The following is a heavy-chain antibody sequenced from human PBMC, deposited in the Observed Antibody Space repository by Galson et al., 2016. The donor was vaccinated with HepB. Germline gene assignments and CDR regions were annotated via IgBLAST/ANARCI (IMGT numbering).Heavy chain of an antibody. CDR2: TYFRSRWYH. CDR3: ARAAGNYYLEQYYFDS. Sequence: CAISGDSVSSNTVVWNWIRQTPSRGLEWLGRTYFRSRWYHDYAVSVRSRLTINADTSANQFSLELKSVTPEDTAVYYCARAAGNYYLEQYYFDSWGLGALVTVSS. V-gene: IGHV6-1*01. CDR1: GDSVSSNTVV. J-gene: IGHJ4*02. D-gene: IGHD1/OR15-1a*01.